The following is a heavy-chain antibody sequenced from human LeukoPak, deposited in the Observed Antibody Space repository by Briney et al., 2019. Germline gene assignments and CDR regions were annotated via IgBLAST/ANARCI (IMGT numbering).Heavy chain of an antibody. CDR3: ARSQQLVREYFDY. J-gene: IGHJ4*02. CDR1: GGTFSSYA. CDR2: IIPIFGTA. Sequence: SVKVSCKASGGTFSSYAISWVRQAPGQGLKWMGGIIPIFGTANYAQKFQGRVTITADESTSTAYMELSSLRSEDTAVYYCARSQQLVREYFDYWGQGTLVTVSS. V-gene: IGHV1-69*13. D-gene: IGHD6-13*01.